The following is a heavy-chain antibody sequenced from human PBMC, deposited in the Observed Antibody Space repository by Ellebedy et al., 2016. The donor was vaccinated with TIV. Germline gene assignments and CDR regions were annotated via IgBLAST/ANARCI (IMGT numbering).Heavy chain of an antibody. V-gene: IGHV4-31*03. CDR1: GGSISSGGYY. J-gene: IGHJ5*02. CDR3: ARDGGPGWFNP. CDR2: IYYSGST. D-gene: IGHD3-16*01. Sequence: SETLSLXXTVSGGSISSGGYYWSWIRQHPGKGLEWIGYIYYSGSTYYNPSLKSRVTISVDTSKNQFSLKLSSVTAADTAVYYCARDGGPGWFNPWGQGTLVTVSS.